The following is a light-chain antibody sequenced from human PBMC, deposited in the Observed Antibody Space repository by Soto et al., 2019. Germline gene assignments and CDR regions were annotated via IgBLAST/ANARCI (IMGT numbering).Light chain of an antibody. V-gene: IGKV3-15*01. Sequence: EVVMTQSPATLSVSPGEGAILSCGASQSVNSNLAWYQQKPGQAPRLLIYGASSRATGIPDRFTGSGSGTEFTLTISSLQSEDFALYYCQQYINWPYTFGQGTKLEIK. CDR3: QQYINWPYT. CDR2: GAS. J-gene: IGKJ2*01. CDR1: QSVNSN.